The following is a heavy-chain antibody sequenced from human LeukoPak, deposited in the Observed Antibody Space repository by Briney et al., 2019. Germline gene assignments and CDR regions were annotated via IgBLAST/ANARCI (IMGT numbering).Heavy chain of an antibody. CDR3: ARTPLVRYFDS. CDR2: VSGSAGTT. Sequence: PGGSLRLSCAASGFTFSRYAMSWVRQARGKGLEWVSAVSGSAGTTYYADSVKGRFTISRDNSKNTLYLQMNSLRAEDTALYYCARTPLVRYFDSWGQGTLVTVSS. D-gene: IGHD2-2*01. CDR1: GFTFSRYA. J-gene: IGHJ4*02. V-gene: IGHV3-23*01.